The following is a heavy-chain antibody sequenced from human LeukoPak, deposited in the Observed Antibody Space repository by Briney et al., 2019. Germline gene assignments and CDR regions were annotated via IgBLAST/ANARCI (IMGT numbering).Heavy chain of an antibody. Sequence: SETLSLTCAVYGGSFSGYYWSWIRQPPGKGLEWIGEINHSGGTNYNPSLKSRVTTSVDTSKNQFSLKLSSVTAADTAVYYCARGGLAAAGTSWFDPWGQGTLVTVSS. D-gene: IGHD6-13*01. J-gene: IGHJ5*02. CDR1: GGSFSGYY. CDR3: ARGGLAAAGTSWFDP. V-gene: IGHV4-34*01. CDR2: INHSGGT.